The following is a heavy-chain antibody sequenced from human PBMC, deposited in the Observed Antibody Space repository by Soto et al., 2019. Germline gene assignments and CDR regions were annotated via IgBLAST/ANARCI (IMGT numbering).Heavy chain of an antibody. Sequence: PSETLSLTCTVSGGSISSGGYYWSWIRQHPGKGLEWIGYIYYSGSTYYNPSLKSRVTISVDTSKNQFSLKLSSVTAADTAVYYCARVSRSGAYFDYWGQGTLVTAPQ. J-gene: IGHJ4*02. V-gene: IGHV4-31*03. CDR2: IYYSGST. CDR3: ARVSRSGAYFDY. D-gene: IGHD3-3*01. CDR1: GGSISSGGYY.